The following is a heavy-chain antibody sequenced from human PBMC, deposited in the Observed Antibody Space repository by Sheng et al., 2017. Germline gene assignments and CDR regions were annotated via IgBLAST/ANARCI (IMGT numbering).Heavy chain of an antibody. CDR2: IIPILGIA. Sequence: QVQLVQSGAEVKKPGSSVKVSCKASGGTFSSYAISWVRQAPGQGLEWMGGIIPILGIANYAQKFQGRVTITADKSTSTAYMELSSLRSEDTAVYYCATTQRDFWSAGDWFDPWGQGTLVTVSS. V-gene: IGHV1-69*04. J-gene: IGHJ5*02. CDR1: GGTFSSYA. CDR3: ATTQRDFWSAGDWFDP. D-gene: IGHD3-3*01.